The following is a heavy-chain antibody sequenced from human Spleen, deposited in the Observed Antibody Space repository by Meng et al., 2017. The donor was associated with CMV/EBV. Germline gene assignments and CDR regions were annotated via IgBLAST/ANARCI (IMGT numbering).Heavy chain of an antibody. V-gene: IGHV4-61*01. CDR1: GGSVSSGSYY. CDR3: AREGSGYYSHLIGY. D-gene: IGHD3-22*01. J-gene: IGHJ4*02. CDR2: IYYSGRT. Sequence: TGGSVSSGSYYWSWIRQPPGKGLEWIGNIYYSGRTTYNPSLKSRVTISLDTSKKQFSLKLTSVTAADTAVYFCAREGSGYYSHLIGYWGQGTLVTVSS.